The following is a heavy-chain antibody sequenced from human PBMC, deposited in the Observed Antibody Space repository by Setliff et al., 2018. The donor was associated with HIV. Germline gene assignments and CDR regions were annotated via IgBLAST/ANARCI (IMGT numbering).Heavy chain of an antibody. Sequence: SETLSLTCTVSGGSISSGSYYWSWIRQPAGKGLEWIGRIYSSGSTNYNPSLKSRVSMSVDTSKNQFSLKVDSVTAADTAMYYCARGQCSDGGCWYFDSWGQGTRVTVSS. CDR3: ARGQCSDGGCWYFDS. D-gene: IGHD2-15*01. CDR1: GGSISSGSYY. V-gene: IGHV4-61*02. J-gene: IGHJ4*02. CDR2: IYSSGST.